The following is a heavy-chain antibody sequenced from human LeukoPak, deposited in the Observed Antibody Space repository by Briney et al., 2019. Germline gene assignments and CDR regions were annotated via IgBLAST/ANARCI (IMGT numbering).Heavy chain of an antibody. D-gene: IGHD6-19*01. CDR1: GYSFTTYW. CDR3: TRQRRGWRIDF. J-gene: IGHJ4*02. V-gene: IGHV5-51*01. CDR2: IYPGDSYT. Sequence: GESLKISCKGSGYSFTTYWISWVRQMPGKGLEWMGRIYPGDSYTSYSPSFQGQVTISADKSISTAYLQWSSLKAPDTAIYYCTRQRRGWRIDFWGQGTLVTVSS.